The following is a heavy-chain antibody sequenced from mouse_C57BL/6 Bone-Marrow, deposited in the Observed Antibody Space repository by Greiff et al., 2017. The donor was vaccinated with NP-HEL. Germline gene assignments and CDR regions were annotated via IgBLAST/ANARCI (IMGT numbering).Heavy chain of an antibody. CDR2: IDPSDSYT. V-gene: IGHV1-50*01. Sequence: QVQLQQPGAELVKPGASVKLSCKASGYTFTSYWMQWVKQRPGQGLEWIGEIDPSDSYTNYTQKFKGKATLTVDTSSSTAYMQLSSLTSEDAAVYYCARWRAYYSNPFDYWGQGTTLTVSS. J-gene: IGHJ2*01. CDR3: ARWRAYYSNPFDY. CDR1: GYTFTSYW. D-gene: IGHD2-5*01.